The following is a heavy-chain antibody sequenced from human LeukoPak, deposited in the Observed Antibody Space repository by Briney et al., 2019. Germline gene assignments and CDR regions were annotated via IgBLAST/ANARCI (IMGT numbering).Heavy chain of an antibody. Sequence: GGSLRLSCAASVFTVSSNYMSWVRQAPGKGLEWVSVIYSGGSTYYAGSVRGRFTISRDNSKNTLYLQMNSLRAEDTAVYYCARGCSSTSCPIVYWGQGTLVTVSS. CDR1: VFTVSSNY. V-gene: IGHV3-66*02. D-gene: IGHD2-2*01. CDR3: ARGCSSTSCPIVY. J-gene: IGHJ4*02. CDR2: IYSGGST.